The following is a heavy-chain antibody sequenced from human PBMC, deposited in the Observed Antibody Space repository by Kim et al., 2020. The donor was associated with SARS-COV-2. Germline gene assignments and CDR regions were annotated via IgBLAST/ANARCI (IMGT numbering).Heavy chain of an antibody. V-gene: IGHV4-4*02. CDR1: GGSISSSNW. D-gene: IGHD6-19*01. Sequence: SETLSLTCAVSGGSISSSNWWSWVRQPPGKGLEWIGEIYHSGSTNYNPSLKSRVTISVDKSKNQFSLKLSSVTAADTAVYYCARGSDIAVAGTDWFDPWGQGTLVTVSS. CDR2: IYHSGST. J-gene: IGHJ5*02. CDR3: ARGSDIAVAGTDWFDP.